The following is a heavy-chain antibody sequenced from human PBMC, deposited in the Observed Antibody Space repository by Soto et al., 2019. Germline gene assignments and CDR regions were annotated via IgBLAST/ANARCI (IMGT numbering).Heavy chain of an antibody. CDR2: IRSDGGT. J-gene: IGHJ4*02. D-gene: IGHD6-19*01. V-gene: IGHV3-NL1*01. CDR3: AKSLVLRVSLAGGY. CDR1: GFFLRDFG. Sequence: GGSLRLSCVASGFFLRDFGMHWVRQAPGKGLEWVSRIRSDGGTNYADSVKGRFTVSRDNAKNTLYLQMNSLRAEDTAVHYCAKSLVLRVSLAGGYWGQGTLVTVSS.